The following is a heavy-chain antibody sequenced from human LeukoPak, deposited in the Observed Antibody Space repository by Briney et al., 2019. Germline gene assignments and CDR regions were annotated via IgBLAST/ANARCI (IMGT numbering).Heavy chain of an antibody. D-gene: IGHD4-17*01. V-gene: IGHV3-20*04. CDR2: INWNGGST. CDR3: ARDLNGDYNFDY. J-gene: IGHJ4*02. Sequence: GGSLRLSCAASGFTFDDYGMSWVRQAPGKGLEWVSGINWNGGSTGYADSVKGRFTISRDNAKNSLYLQMDSLRAEDTALYYCARDLNGDYNFDYWGQGTLVTVSS. CDR1: GFTFDDYG.